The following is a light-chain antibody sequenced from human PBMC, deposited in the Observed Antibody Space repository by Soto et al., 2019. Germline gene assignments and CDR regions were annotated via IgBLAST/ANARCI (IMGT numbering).Light chain of an antibody. CDR1: QSISSY. J-gene: IGKJ1*01. V-gene: IGKV1-39*01. CDR2: AVS. Sequence: DIQMTQSPSSLSASVGDRVTITCRASQSISSYLNWYQQKPGKPPKLLIYAVSSFQSGVPSRFSGSGSGTDFSLNITSLQPEDFATYYCQQTYSTPRTFGQGTKVEIK. CDR3: QQTYSTPRT.